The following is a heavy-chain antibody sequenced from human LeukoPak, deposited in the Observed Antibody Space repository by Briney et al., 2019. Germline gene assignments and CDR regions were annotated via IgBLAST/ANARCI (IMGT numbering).Heavy chain of an antibody. V-gene: IGHV1-2*04. J-gene: IGHJ6*02. CDR1: GYTFTDYY. CDR3: AREGTVYYGSGSYYYGMDV. CDR2: INPNSGGT. Sequence: ASVNVSCKASGYTFTDYYMHWVRQAPGQGLEWVGWINPNSGGTNYARKFQGWVTMTRDTSISTAYMELSRLRSDDTAVYYCAREGTVYYGSGSYYYGMDVWGQGTTVTVSS. D-gene: IGHD3-10*01.